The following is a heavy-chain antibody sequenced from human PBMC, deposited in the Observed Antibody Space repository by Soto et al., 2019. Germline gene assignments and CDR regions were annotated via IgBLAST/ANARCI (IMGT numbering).Heavy chain of an antibody. Sequence: PSETLSLTCTVSGGSISIGDYYWSWIRQPPGKGLEWIGYIYYSGRTYYNPSLKSRVTISVDTSKNQFSLKLSSVTAADTAVYYCAREVRGRSYDFWSGYRPEYGMDVWGQGTTVTVSS. J-gene: IGHJ6*02. D-gene: IGHD3-3*01. CDR3: AREVRGRSYDFWSGYRPEYGMDV. V-gene: IGHV4-30-4*01. CDR2: IYYSGRT. CDR1: GGSISIGDYY.